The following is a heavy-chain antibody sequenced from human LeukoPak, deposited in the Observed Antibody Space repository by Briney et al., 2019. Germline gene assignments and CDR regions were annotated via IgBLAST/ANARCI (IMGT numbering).Heavy chain of an antibody. D-gene: IGHD6-6*01. Sequence: GGSLRLSCAASGFTVSSNYMSWVRQAPGKGLEWVSVIYSGGSTYYADSVKGRLTISRDNSKNTLYLQMNSLRAEDTAVYYCASPLPYSSSSGGLGYWGQGTLVTVSS. J-gene: IGHJ4*02. V-gene: IGHV3-53*01. CDR2: IYSGGST. CDR3: ASPLPYSSSSGGLGY. CDR1: GFTVSSNY.